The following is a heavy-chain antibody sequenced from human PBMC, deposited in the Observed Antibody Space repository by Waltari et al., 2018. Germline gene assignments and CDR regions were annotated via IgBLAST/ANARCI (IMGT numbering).Heavy chain of an antibody. CDR1: GGSISSGSYY. CDR3: ARAVSYGSGSYNYYYYYGMDV. CDR2: IYTSGSP. J-gene: IGHJ6*02. D-gene: IGHD3-10*01. Sequence: QVQLQESGPGLVKPSQTLSLTCTVSGGSISSGSYYWSWIRQPAGKGLEWIGRIYTSGSPNYNPSLKSRVTISVDTSKNQFSLKLRSVTAADTAVYYCARAVSYGSGSYNYYYYYGMDVWGQGTTVTVSS. V-gene: IGHV4-61*02.